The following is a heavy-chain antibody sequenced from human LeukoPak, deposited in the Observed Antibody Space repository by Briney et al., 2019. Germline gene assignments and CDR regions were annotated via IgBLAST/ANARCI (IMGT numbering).Heavy chain of an antibody. J-gene: IGHJ3*02. Sequence: SVKVSCKVSGYTLTELSMHWVRQAPGKGLEWMGGIIPIFGTANYAQKFQGRVTITADESTSTAYMELSSLRSEDTAVYYCARAHYDSSGYSAFDIWGQGTMVTVPS. CDR3: ARAHYDSSGYSAFDI. CDR1: GYTLTELS. V-gene: IGHV1-69*13. CDR2: IIPIFGTA. D-gene: IGHD3-22*01.